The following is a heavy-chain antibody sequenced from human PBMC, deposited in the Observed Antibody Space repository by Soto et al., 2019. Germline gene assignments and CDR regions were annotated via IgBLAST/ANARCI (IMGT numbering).Heavy chain of an antibody. CDR2: ISYDGSNK. V-gene: IGHV3-30-3*01. D-gene: IGHD1-26*01. CDR3: ARNGVSGSYYFDY. CDR1: GFTFSSYA. J-gene: IGHJ4*02. Sequence: GGSLRLSCAASGFTFSSYAMHWVRQAPGKGLEWVAVISYDGSNKYYADSVKGRFTISRDNSKNTLYLQMNSLRAEDTAVYYCARNGVSGSYYFDYWGQGTLVTVSS.